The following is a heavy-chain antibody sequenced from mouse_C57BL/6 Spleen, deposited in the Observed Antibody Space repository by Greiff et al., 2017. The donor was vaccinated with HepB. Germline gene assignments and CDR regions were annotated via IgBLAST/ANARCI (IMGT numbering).Heavy chain of an antibody. CDR3: ARGDYGSSHWYFDV. J-gene: IGHJ1*03. V-gene: IGHV1-76*01. CDR1: GYTFTDYY. CDR2: IYPGSGNT. D-gene: IGHD1-1*01. Sequence: QVQLKESGAELVRPGASVKLSCKASGYTFTDYYINWVKQRPGQGLEWIARIYPGSGNTYYNEKFKGKATLTAEKSSSTAYMQLSSLTSEDSAVYFCARGDYGSSHWYFDVWGTGTTVTVSS.